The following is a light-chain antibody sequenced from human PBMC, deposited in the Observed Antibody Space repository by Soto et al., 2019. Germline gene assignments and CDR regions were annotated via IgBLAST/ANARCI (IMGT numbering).Light chain of an antibody. CDR1: ESVSDNY. Sequence: EIVLTQSPGTLSLSPGERAALSCRASESVSDNYLAWYQQRSGQAPRLVIYGASSRASAVPDRFSGSGSGADFTLTISRLEPEDFAVYYCQQYGSSPRTFGQGT. CDR3: QQYGSSPRT. V-gene: IGKV3-20*01. CDR2: GAS. J-gene: IGKJ1*01.